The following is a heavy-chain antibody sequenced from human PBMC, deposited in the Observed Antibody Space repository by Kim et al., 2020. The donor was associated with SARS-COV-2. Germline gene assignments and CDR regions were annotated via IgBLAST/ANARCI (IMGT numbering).Heavy chain of an antibody. CDR2: INTNTGKP. V-gene: IGHV7-4-1*02. Sequence: ASVKVSCKASGNTFSSYAMNWVRQAPGQGLEWMGWINTNTGKPAYAQGFTGRFVFSLDTSVSTTYLQISSLKSEDTAVYYCASSMVYVVISAFDLWGQGTMVTVSS. J-gene: IGHJ3*01. CDR3: ASSMVYVVISAFDL. D-gene: IGHD3-10*01. CDR1: GNTFSSYA.